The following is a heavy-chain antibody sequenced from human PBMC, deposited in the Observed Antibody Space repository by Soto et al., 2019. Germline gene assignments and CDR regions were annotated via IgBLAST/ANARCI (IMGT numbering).Heavy chain of an antibody. V-gene: IGHV1-46*03. J-gene: IGHJ5*02. CDR3: ARSPRSSGPPRGQNYYDSSLKPFDP. D-gene: IGHD3-22*01. CDR2: INPSGGST. Sequence: KVSCKASGYTFTSYYMHWVRQAPGQGLEWMGIINPSGGSTSYAQKFQGRVTMTRDTSTSTVYMELSSLRSEDTAVYYCARSPRSSGPPRGQNYYDSSLKPFDPWGQGSLVTVSS. CDR1: GYTFTSYY.